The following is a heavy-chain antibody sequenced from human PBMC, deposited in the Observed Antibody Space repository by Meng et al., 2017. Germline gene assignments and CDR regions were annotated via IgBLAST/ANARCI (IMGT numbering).Heavy chain of an antibody. J-gene: IGHJ4*02. CDR1: GFTFSSYS. CDR2: ISSSSSYI. D-gene: IGHD3-22*01. CDR3: AKNSVSSGYHYRD. Sequence: GESLKISCAASGFTFSSYSMNWVRQAPGKGLEWVSSISSSSSYIYYADSVKGRFTISRDNAKNSLYLQMNSLRAEDTAIYYCAKNSVSSGYHYRDWGQGTLVTVSS. V-gene: IGHV3-21*04.